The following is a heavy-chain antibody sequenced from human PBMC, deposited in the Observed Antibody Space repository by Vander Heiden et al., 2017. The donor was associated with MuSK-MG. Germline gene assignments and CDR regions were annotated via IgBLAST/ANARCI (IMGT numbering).Heavy chain of an antibody. CDR3: ARGNKSFDP. V-gene: IGHV3-30*04. J-gene: IGHJ5*02. CDR1: GFTFNSFA. CDR2: MSKDGGTE. Sequence: SGGAVVQPGGSLRPSCAASGFTFNSFAVHWVRQTPDKGLEWVGIMSKDGGTEYYVDSVRGRFTISRDNFRTTAYLQMSRVREDDTAVYYCARGNKSFDPWGQGTLVTVSS.